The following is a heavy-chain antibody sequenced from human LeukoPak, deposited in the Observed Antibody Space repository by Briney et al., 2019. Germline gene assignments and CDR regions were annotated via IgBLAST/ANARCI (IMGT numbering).Heavy chain of an antibody. D-gene: IGHD6-13*01. CDR3: ARIYSSSWYYFDY. CDR1: GFTFSDYY. J-gene: IGHJ4*02. CDR2: ISGSGSTI. V-gene: IGHV3-11*01. Sequence: PGGSLRLSCAASGFTFSDYYMSWIRQAPGKGLEWVSYISGSGSTISYADSVKGRFTISRDNANNSLYLQMNTLRAEDTAVYYCARIYSSSWYYFDYWGQGTLVTVSS.